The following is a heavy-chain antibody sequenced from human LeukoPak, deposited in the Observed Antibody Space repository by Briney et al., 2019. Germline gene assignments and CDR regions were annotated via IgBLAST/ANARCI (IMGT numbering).Heavy chain of an antibody. CDR2: IRYDGSNK. V-gene: IGHV3-30*02. D-gene: IGHD3-16*02. J-gene: IGHJ4*02. Sequence: GGSLRLSCAASGFTFSSYGMHWVRQAPGKGLEWVALIRYDGSNKYYADSVKGRLTISRDNSKNTLYLQMNSLRAEDTAVYYCARGYDYVWGSYRSNYFDYWGQGTLVTVSS. CDR1: GFTFSSYG. CDR3: ARGYDYVWGSYRSNYFDY.